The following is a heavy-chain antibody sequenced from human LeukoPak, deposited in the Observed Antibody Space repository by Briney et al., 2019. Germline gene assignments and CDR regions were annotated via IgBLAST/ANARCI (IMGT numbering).Heavy chain of an antibody. J-gene: IGHJ4*02. V-gene: IGHV3-74*01. Sequence: GGSLRLSCAASGFTFSSYWMHWVRQAPGKGLVWVSRINSDGSSANYADSVKGRFTISRDNAKTALYLQMNSLRAEDTAVYYCARDAYYYDSSGYVDYWGQGTLVTVSS. D-gene: IGHD3-22*01. CDR1: GFTFSSYW. CDR2: INSDGSSA. CDR3: ARDAYYYDSSGYVDY.